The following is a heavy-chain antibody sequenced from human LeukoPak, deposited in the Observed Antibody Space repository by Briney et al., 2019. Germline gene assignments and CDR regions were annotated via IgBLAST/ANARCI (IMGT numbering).Heavy chain of an antibody. J-gene: IGHJ4*02. D-gene: IGHD5-12*01. Sequence: GGSLRLSCAASGFTFSYYYMSWIRQAPGKGLEWVSYISDSSSYTDYADSVEGRFTISRDISKNSLYLQMNSLRAEDTAVYYCARRYTGYGILDYWGQGTLVTVSS. CDR3: ARRYTGYGILDY. CDR1: GFTFSYYY. CDR2: ISDSSSYT. V-gene: IGHV3-11*03.